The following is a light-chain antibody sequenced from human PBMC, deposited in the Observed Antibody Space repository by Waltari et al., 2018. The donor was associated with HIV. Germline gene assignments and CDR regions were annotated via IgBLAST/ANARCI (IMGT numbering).Light chain of an antibody. V-gene: IGLV3-19*01. CDR1: SLRNYF. Sequence: SSVLTQDPAVSVALGQTVRITCQGDSLRNYFARWYQQKPGQAPVLVMYAKNSRPPGIPNRFSGSNSGNTASLTITGAQAEDEADYYCNSRDSSGNHLYWVFGGGTKLTVL. CDR3: NSRDSSGNHLYWV. J-gene: IGLJ3*02. CDR2: AKN.